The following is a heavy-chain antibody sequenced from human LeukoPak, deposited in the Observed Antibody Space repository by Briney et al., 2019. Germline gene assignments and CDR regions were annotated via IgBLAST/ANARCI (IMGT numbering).Heavy chain of an antibody. J-gene: IGHJ4*02. Sequence: GGSLRLSCAASGFTFSSYGMHWVRQAPGKGLEWVAVISYDGSDKYYADSVKGRFTISRDNSKNTLYLQMNSLRAEDTAVYYCAKGYTDFDFWGQGTLVTVST. D-gene: IGHD3-16*02. CDR2: ISYDGSDK. CDR1: GFTFSSYG. CDR3: AKGYTDFDF. V-gene: IGHV3-30*18.